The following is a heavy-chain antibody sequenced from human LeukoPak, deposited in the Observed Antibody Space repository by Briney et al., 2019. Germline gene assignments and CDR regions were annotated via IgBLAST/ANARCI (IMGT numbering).Heavy chain of an antibody. J-gene: IGHJ4*02. D-gene: IGHD2-15*01. CDR2: VNAGGDT. CDR1: GGSFTGHY. CDR3: ASGEDCSGGSCYRPLDY. V-gene: IGHV4-34*01. Sequence: SETLSLTCAVYGGSFTGHYWTWIRPPPGKGLEWIGEVNAGGDTYYNPSLGSRVTISLDTSKNQFPLRLNSVTAADTALHYCASGEDCSGGSCYRPLDYWGQGNLVTVSS.